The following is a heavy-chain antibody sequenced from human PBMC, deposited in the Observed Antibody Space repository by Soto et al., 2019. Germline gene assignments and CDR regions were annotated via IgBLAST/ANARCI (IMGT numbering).Heavy chain of an antibody. D-gene: IGHD5-12*01. J-gene: IGHJ5*02. V-gene: IGHV4-31*03. Sequence: QVQLQESGPGLVKPSQTLSLTCTVSGGSISSGGYYWSWIRQHPGKGLEWIEYIYYSGGTYYNPSLKSRVNISVDTSKNQFSLKLSSVTAADTAVYYCAREEGGGYDHRWFDPWGQGTLVTVSS. CDR1: GGSISSGGYY. CDR3: AREEGGGYDHRWFDP. CDR2: IYYSGGT.